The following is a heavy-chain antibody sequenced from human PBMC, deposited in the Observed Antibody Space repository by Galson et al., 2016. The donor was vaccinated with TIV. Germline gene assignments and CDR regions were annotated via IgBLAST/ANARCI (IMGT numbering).Heavy chain of an antibody. CDR2: IDSDGRT. V-gene: IGHV3-66*02. J-gene: IGHJ6*02. Sequence: SLRLSCAASTLTVSDNFMTWVRQVPGKGLEWVSLIDSDGRTTHAESVKGRFTVSRDRSKNTMYLQMNNLRTEDTAVYYCARERRHCGNECYLRYYFGMDVWGLGTTVTVS. CDR3: ARERRHCGNECYLRYYFGMDV. D-gene: IGHD4/OR15-4a*01. CDR1: TLTVSDNF.